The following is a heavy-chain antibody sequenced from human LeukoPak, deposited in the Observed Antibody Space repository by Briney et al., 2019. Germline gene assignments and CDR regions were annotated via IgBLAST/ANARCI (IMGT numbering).Heavy chain of an antibody. D-gene: IGHD3-16*02. V-gene: IGHV1-24*01. CDR3: ATRTVDYDYVWGSYRSNWFDP. Sequence: ASVKVSCKASGYTFTSYYMHWVRQAPGKGLEWMGGFDPEDGETIYAQKFQGRVTMTEDTSTDTAYMELSSLRSEDTAVYYCATRTVDYDYVWGSYRSNWFDPWGQGTLVTVSS. J-gene: IGHJ5*02. CDR2: FDPEDGET. CDR1: GYTFTSYY.